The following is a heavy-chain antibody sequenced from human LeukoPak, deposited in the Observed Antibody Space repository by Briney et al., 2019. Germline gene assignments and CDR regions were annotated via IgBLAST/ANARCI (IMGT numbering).Heavy chain of an antibody. V-gene: IGHV1-46*01. CDR1: GYALTELS. CDR3: ARTLYCTNGVCHDY. J-gene: IGHJ4*02. D-gene: IGHD2-8*01. CDR2: INPSGGST. Sequence: ASVKVSCKVSGYALTELSMHWVRQAPGQGLEWMGIINPSGGSTSYAQKFQGRVTMTRDTSTSTVYMELSSLRSEDTAVYYCARTLYCTNGVCHDYWGQGTLVTVSS.